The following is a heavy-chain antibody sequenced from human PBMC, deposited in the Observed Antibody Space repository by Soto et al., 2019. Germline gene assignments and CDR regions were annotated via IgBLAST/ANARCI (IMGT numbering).Heavy chain of an antibody. Sequence: SEILSLTCAVSGYSISSSNWWGWIRQPPGKGLEWIGYIYYDGNTYYNPSLKSRVTISLDTSKNQFSLRLNSVTAADTAIYYCARSSIAPRLFMYPFDSWGQGTLVTVS. J-gene: IGHJ4*02. CDR3: ARSSIAPRLFMYPFDS. D-gene: IGHD6-6*01. CDR2: IYYDGNT. V-gene: IGHV4-28*01. CDR1: GYSISSSNW.